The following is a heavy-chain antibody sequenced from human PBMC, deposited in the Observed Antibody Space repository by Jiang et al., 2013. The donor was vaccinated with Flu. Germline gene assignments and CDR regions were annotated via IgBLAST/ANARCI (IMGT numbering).Heavy chain of an antibody. CDR2: IYPGDSDT. CDR1: GYSFTSYW. CDR3: ARRRFGIGESQYYFDY. J-gene: IGHJ4*02. D-gene: IGHD3-10*01. Sequence: GAEVKKPGESLKISCKGSGYSFTSYWIGWVRQMPGKGLEWMGIIYPGDSDTRYSPSFQGQVTISADKSISTAYLQWSSLKASDTAMYYCARRRFGIGESQYYFDYWGQGTLVTVSS. V-gene: IGHV5-51*01.